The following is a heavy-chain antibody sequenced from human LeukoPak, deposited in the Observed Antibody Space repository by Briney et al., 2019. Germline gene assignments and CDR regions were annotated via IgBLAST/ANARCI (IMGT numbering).Heavy chain of an antibody. D-gene: IGHD5-12*01. CDR1: GGTFSSYA. Sequence: SVKVSCRASGGTFSSYAISWVRQAPGQGLEWMGGIIPIFGTANYAQKFQGRVTITADESTSTAYMELSSLRSEDTAVYYCARDPGDIDAFDIWGQGTMVTVSS. CDR2: IIPIFGTA. CDR3: ARDPGDIDAFDI. J-gene: IGHJ3*02. V-gene: IGHV1-69*01.